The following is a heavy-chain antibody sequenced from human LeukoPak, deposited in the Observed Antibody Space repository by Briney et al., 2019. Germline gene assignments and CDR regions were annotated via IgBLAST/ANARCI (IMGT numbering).Heavy chain of an antibody. V-gene: IGHV3-48*01. CDR2: ISSRTSTV. CDR1: GVTFSSYG. Sequence: PGGSLRLSCAASGVTFSSYGMNWVRQAPGKGLEWVSYISSRTSTVYYADSVKGRFTISRDNAKNSLYLQMNSLRAEDTAVYYCAREEGITIFGVVISYLDYWGQGTLVTVSS. J-gene: IGHJ4*02. D-gene: IGHD3-3*01. CDR3: AREEGITIFGVVISYLDY.